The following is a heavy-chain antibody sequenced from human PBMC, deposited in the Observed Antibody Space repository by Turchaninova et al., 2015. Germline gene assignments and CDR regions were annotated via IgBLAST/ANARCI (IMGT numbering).Heavy chain of an antibody. V-gene: IGHV1-18*01. CDR1: GYTFTTFG. CDR3: ARIVVTGAKSRLDI. Sequence: QLVQSGADVKNPGASVRVSCKASGYTFTTFGLSWVRQAPGRGFEWMGWINPKNDDTRYSQNFQDRLSLTTDKYTATAYLDMRSLTYDDTAIYYCARIVVTGAKSRLDIWGQGTVVTVSS. J-gene: IGHJ3*02. D-gene: IGHD2-21*01. CDR2: INPKNDDT.